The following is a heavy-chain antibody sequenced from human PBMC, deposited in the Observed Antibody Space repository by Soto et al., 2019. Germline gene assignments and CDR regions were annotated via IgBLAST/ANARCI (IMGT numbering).Heavy chain of an antibody. J-gene: IGHJ4*02. CDR1: GGSISSSSSY. CDR3: AVAAGTTLYYYFDN. V-gene: IGHV4-39*01. D-gene: IGHD3-16*02. CDR2: LYYSGST. Sequence: QLQLQEWGPGLVKPSETLSLTCTVSGGSISSSSSYWGWISQPPGKGLEWIVTLYYSGSTYYNPSLKSRVTLYVDTSKSQFSLKLSSVTASDTAVYYCAVAAGTTLYYYFDNWGQGTLVTVSS.